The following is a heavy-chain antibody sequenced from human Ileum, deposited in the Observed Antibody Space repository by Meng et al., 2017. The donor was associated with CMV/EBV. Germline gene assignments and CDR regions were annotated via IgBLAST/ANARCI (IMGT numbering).Heavy chain of an antibody. CDR2: INHSGST. D-gene: IGHD6-19*01. J-gene: IGHJ6*02. CDR1: GGSFSGYY. V-gene: IGHV4-34*01. CDR3: ARDRYSSPHWYYYYGMDV. Sequence: SETLSLTCAVYGGSFSGYYWSWIRQPPGKGLEWIGEINHSGSTNYNPSLKSRVTISVDTSKNQFSLKLSSVTAADTAVYYCARDRYSSPHWYYYYGMDVWGQGTTVNGAS.